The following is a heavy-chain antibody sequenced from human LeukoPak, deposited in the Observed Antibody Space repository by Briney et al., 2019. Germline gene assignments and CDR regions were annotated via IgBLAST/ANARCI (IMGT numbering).Heavy chain of an antibody. Sequence: GGSLRLSCAASGFTFSSYGMHWVRQAPGKGLEWVAFIRYDGSNKYYADSVKGRFTISRDNSKNTLYLQMNSLRAEDTAVYYCAKARTYYYYYYMDVWGKGTTVTISS. V-gene: IGHV3-30*02. CDR3: AKARTYYYYYYMDV. CDR1: GFTFSSYG. CDR2: IRYDGSNK. J-gene: IGHJ6*03.